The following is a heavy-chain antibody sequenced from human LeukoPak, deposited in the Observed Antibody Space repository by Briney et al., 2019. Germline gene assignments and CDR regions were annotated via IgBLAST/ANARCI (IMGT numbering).Heavy chain of an antibody. V-gene: IGHV1-24*01. CDR3: ATVPRIWSGYYTSEYFQH. CDR2: FDPEDGET. Sequence: GASVKVSCKVSGYTLTELSMHWVRQAPGKGLEWMGGFDPEDGETIYAQKFLGRVTMTEDTSTDTAYMELSSLRSEDTAVYYCATVPRIWSGYYTSEYFQHWGQGTLVTVSS. J-gene: IGHJ1*01. CDR1: GYTLTELS. D-gene: IGHD3-3*01.